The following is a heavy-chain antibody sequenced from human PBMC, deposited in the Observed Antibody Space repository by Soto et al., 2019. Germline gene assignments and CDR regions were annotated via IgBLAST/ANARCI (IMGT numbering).Heavy chain of an antibody. J-gene: IGHJ4*02. CDR3: ARAPETPSILGVALPYFFDY. D-gene: IGHD3-3*01. CDR2: IFYSGSF. CDR1: GGSISSGTSY. V-gene: IGHV4-31*03. Sequence: QVQLQESGPGLVKPSQTLSLTCTVSGGSISSGTSYWSWIRQRPGKGLEWIGYIFYSGSFYYTPSVRGRVMILADTSKNQFTLGLSSVTAADTAVYYCARAPETPSILGVALPYFFDYWGQGALVTVSS.